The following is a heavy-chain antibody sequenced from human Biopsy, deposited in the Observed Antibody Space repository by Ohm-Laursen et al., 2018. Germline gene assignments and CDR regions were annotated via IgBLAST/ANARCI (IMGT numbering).Heavy chain of an antibody. D-gene: IGHD3-9*01. V-gene: IGHV1-46*01. CDR3: ARDETGSSVFGPYYYGMDV. J-gene: IGHJ6*02. Sequence: ASVKASCKASGHTFTKYYINWVRQAPGQGLEWMGIINPTGGTPSYAEKFQGRVTLTRDTSTGIVYLELNSLIYEDTALYYFARDETGSSVFGPYYYGMDVWGQGTTVTVSS. CDR1: GHTFTKYY. CDR2: INPTGGTP.